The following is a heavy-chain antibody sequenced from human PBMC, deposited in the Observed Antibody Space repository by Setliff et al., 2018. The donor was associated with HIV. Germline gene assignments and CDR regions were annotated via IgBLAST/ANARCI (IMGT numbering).Heavy chain of an antibody. V-gene: IGHV1-8*02. CDR2: MNPNSGNT. CDR1: GYTFTSYD. D-gene: IGHD3-3*01. CDR3: AREYKAPEWLPTVVDYYYYGMDV. Sequence: ASVKVSCKAPGYTFTSYDINWVRQATGQGLEWMGWMNPNSGNTGYAQKFQGRVTMTRNTSISTAYMELSSLRSEDTAVYYCAREYKAPEWLPTVVDYYYYGMDVWGQGTTVTVSS. J-gene: IGHJ6*02.